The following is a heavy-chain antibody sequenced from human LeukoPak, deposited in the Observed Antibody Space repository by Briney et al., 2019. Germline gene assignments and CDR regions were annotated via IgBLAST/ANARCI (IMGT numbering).Heavy chain of an antibody. CDR3: ARDWGVSARPGYMDV. CDR1: GGSINSSPYY. D-gene: IGHD6-6*01. J-gene: IGHJ6*03. Sequence: SETLSLTCTVSGGSINSSPYYWGWIRQPPGKGLEWIGNIYYSGSTYYNPSLKSRVTISVDTSKNQFSLKLSSVTAADTAVYYCARDWGVSARPGYMDVWGKGTTVTVSS. V-gene: IGHV4-39*07. CDR2: IYYSGST.